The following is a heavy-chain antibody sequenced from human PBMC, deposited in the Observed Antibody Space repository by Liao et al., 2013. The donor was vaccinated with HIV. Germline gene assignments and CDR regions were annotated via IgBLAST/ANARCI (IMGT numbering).Heavy chain of an antibody. J-gene: IGHJ4*02. V-gene: IGHV4-59*01. CDR1: GGSISSYF. CDR3: ARGAGDFDY. CDR2: VSYSGGA. Sequence: QVQLQESGPGLVKPSQTLSLTCAVSGGSISSYFWNWVRQPPGKGLEWIAYVSYSGGANYNPSLKSRVTISVDTSKNQFSLRMNSVTAADTAIYYCARGAGDFDYWGQGALVTVSS.